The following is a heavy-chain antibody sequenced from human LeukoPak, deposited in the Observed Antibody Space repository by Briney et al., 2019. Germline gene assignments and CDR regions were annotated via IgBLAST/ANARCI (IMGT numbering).Heavy chain of an antibody. V-gene: IGHV4-38-2*02. CDR3: AGAITVTTDY. CDR1: GYSISSGYY. D-gene: IGHD4-17*01. J-gene: IGHJ4*02. Sequence: PSETLSLTCTVSGYSISSGYYWGWIRQPPGKGLEWIGSIYHSGSAYYNPSLKSRVTISVDTSKNQFSLKLSSVTAADTAVYYCAGAITVTTDYWGQGTLVTVS. CDR2: IYHSGSA.